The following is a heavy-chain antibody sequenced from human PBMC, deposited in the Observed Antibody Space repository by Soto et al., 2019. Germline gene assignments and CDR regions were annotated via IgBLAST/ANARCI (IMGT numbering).Heavy chain of an antibody. V-gene: IGHV1-3*01. CDR2: INAGNGHT. CDR3: ARKYGGSVY. CDR1: GYTFTTYS. J-gene: IGHJ4*02. Sequence: ASVKVSCKASGYTFTTYSLHWVRQAPGQSLEWMGRINAGNGHTENSQKFQDRVSITRDTSANTVYMELTSLRSEDTAVYSCARKYGGSVYWGQGTQVTVSS. D-gene: IGHD5-12*01.